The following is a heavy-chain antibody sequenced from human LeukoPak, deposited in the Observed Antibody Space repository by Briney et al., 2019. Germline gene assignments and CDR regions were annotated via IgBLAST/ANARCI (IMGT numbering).Heavy chain of an antibody. J-gene: IGHJ4*02. V-gene: IGHV1-2*02. D-gene: IGHD6-19*01. CDR1: GYTFTGYY. CDR2: INPNSGGT. Sequence: ASVKVSCKASGYTFTGYYMHWVRQAPGQGLEWMGWINPNSGGTNYAQKFQGRVTMTRDTSISTAYMELSRLRSDDTAVYYCARPSIAVARFDYWGQGTLVTVSS. CDR3: ARPSIAVARFDY.